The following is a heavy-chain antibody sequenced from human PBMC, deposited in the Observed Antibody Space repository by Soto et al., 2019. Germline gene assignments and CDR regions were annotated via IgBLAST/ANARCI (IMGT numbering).Heavy chain of an antibody. V-gene: IGHV1-69*13. CDR2: IIPIFGTA. D-gene: IGHD3-22*01. CDR3: TSGYYYDSSGYPALFFDY. J-gene: IGHJ4*02. Sequence: SVKVSCKASGGTFSSYAISWVRQAPGQGLEWMGGIIPIFGTANYAQKFQGRVTITADESTSTAYMELSSLRSEDTAVYYCTSGYYYDSSGYPALFFDYWGQGTLVTLSS. CDR1: GGTFSSYA.